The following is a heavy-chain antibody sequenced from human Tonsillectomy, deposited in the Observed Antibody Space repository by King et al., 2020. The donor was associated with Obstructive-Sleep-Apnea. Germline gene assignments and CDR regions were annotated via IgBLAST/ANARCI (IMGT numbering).Heavy chain of an antibody. J-gene: IGHJ4*02. D-gene: IGHD2-15*01. V-gene: IGHV1-69*12. Sequence: QLVQSGAEVKKPGSSVKVSCKASGGTFSSYAISWVRQAPGQGLEWMGGIIPIFGTTNYAQKFQGRVTITADEPTSTAYMELSSLGSEDTAVYYCARAGDIVVVVAAIPNYFDYWGQGTLVTVSS. CDR2: IIPIFGTT. CDR3: ARAGDIVVVVAAIPNYFDY. CDR1: GGTFSSYA.